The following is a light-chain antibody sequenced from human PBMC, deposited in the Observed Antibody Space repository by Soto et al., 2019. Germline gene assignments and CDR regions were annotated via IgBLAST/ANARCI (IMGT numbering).Light chain of an antibody. CDR2: GSS. CDR1: QSVSGSY. J-gene: IGKJ2*01. Sequence: EIELTQSPGTLSLSPGERATLSCRASQSVSGSYLAWYQQKPGQSPRLLIYGSSDRATGIPDRFSGSGSGTDFTLTISRVEPEDFAVYYCQQYGSSPPYTFGQGTKLEIK. CDR3: QQYGSSPPYT. V-gene: IGKV3-20*01.